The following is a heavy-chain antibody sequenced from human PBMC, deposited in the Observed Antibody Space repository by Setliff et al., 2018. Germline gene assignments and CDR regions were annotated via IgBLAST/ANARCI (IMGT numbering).Heavy chain of an antibody. Sequence: SETLSLTCAVYGGSFSGYYWSWIRQPPGKGLEWVGEINHSGTTNYNPSLKSRVTISVDTSKNQFSLKLSSVTAADTAVYYCARGGYSRGPPVYYFDYWGQGTLVTVSS. D-gene: IGHD5-12*01. CDR3: ARGGYSRGPPVYYFDY. CDR1: GGSFSGYY. J-gene: IGHJ4*02. V-gene: IGHV4-34*01. CDR2: INHSGTT.